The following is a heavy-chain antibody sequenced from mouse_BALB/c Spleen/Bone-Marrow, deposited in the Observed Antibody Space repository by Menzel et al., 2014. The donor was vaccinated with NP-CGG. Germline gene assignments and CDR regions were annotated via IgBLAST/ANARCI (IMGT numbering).Heavy chain of an antibody. CDR1: GYTFTSYW. V-gene: IGHV1S41*01. J-gene: IGHJ4*01. CDR3: ARESYYYENYAMDY. D-gene: IGHD1-1*01. Sequence: DLVKPGASVKLSCKASGYTFTSYWINWIKQRPGQGLEWIGRIAPGSGSTYYNEMFKDKATLTVDTSPSTAYIQLSSLSSEDSAVYFCARESYYYENYAMDYWGQGTSVTVSS. CDR2: IAPGSGST.